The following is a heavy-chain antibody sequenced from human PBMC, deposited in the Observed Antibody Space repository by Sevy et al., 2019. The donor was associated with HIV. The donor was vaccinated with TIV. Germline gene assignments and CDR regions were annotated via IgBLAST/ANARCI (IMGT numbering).Heavy chain of an antibody. CDR3: ARGVTVTTVPYYFYY. Sequence: SETLSLTCAVYSGSFSAYYWSWIRQPPGKGLEWIGEINHSGSTNYNPSLKSRVTISLHTSKNQFSLKLTSVTAADTAVYYCARGVTVTTVPYYFYYWGQGTLVTVSS. D-gene: IGHD4-4*01. J-gene: IGHJ4*02. V-gene: IGHV4-34*01. CDR2: INHSGST. CDR1: SGSFSAYY.